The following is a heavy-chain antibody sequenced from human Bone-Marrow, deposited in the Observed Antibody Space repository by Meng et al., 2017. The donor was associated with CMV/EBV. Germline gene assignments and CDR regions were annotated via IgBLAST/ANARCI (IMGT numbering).Heavy chain of an antibody. V-gene: IGHV3-7*01. CDR1: GFTFSNAW. CDR2: IKQDGSEK. Sequence: GGSLRLSSAASGFTFSNAWMSWVRQAPGKGLEWVANIKQDGSEKYYVDSVKGRFTISRDNAKNSLYLQMNSLRAENTAVYYCARRSYWGQGTLVTVSS. J-gene: IGHJ4*02. CDR3: ARRSY.